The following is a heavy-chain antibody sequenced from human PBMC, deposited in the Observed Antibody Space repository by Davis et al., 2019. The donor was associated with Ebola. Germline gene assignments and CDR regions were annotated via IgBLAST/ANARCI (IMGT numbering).Heavy chain of an antibody. CDR1: GYTFTNFY. J-gene: IGHJ4*02. V-gene: IGHV1-46*01. CDR2: IRPSGAA. D-gene: IGHD4-23*01. CDR3: ARGGAVAPD. Sequence: VKVSCKASGYTFTNFYVHWVRQAPGQGLEYMGIIRPSGAANYVQKFQGRLIMTRDTSTSTVYLELSSLRVEDTAVYFCARGGAVAPDWGPGTLVTVSS.